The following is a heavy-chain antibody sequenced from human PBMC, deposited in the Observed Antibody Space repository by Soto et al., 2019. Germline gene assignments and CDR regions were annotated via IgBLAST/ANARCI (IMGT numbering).Heavy chain of an antibody. Sequence: QVQFVQSGAEVKEPGDSVKVSCRASGYIFTSNDITWVRQAPGQGLEWMGWIRVRNGDTHYAPKFRGRVTVTRDTSTSTGYMELRSLRSDDTAVYYCARESRNWVDGVIGPGDYWGQGTLVTVSS. V-gene: IGHV1-18*01. J-gene: IGHJ4*02. D-gene: IGHD3-10*01. CDR3: ARESRNWVDGVIGPGDY. CDR2: IRVRNGDT. CDR1: GYIFTSND.